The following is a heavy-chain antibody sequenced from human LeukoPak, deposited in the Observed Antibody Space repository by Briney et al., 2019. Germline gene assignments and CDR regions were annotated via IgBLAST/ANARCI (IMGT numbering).Heavy chain of an antibody. Sequence: PSETLSLTCTVSGGSISSYYWSWIRQPPGKGLEWIGYIYYSGSTNYNPSLKSRVTISVDTSKNQFSLKLSSVTAADTAVYYCARWGGDRYYFDYWGQETLVTVS. J-gene: IGHJ4*02. CDR3: ARWGGDRYYFDY. CDR2: IYYSGST. D-gene: IGHD2-21*02. CDR1: GGSISSYY. V-gene: IGHV4-59*08.